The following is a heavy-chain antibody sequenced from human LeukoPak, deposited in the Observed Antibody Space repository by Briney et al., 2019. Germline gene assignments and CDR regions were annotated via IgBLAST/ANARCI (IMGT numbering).Heavy chain of an antibody. D-gene: IGHD7-27*01. V-gene: IGHV1-46*01. CDR2: INPSGGST. J-gene: IGHJ3*01. CDR3: ARELGRNAFDV. Sequence: ASVKVSCKASGYTFTSYYMHWVRQAPGQGLEWMGIINPSGGSTNYAQKFQGRITMTGDTSISTGYMELSSLRSDDTAVYYCARELGRNAFDVWGQGTMVTVSS. CDR1: GYTFTSYY.